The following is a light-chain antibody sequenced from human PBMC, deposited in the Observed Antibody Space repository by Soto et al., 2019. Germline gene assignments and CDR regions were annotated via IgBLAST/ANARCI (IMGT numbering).Light chain of an antibody. V-gene: IGKV3-11*01. CDR2: DAS. CDR3: QQRSNWQYT. J-gene: IGKJ2*01. CDR1: QSVSSY. Sequence: EIVLTQSPATLSLSPGERATLSCRASQSVSSYLAWYQQKPGQAPRLLIYDASNRATGIPARFSGSGSGTDFALTISSLEREDFAVYYCQQRSNWQYTFGQGTKRESK.